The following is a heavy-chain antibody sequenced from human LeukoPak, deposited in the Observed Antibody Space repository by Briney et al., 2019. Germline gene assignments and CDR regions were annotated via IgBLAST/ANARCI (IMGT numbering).Heavy chain of an antibody. J-gene: IGHJ3*02. CDR2: ISSSSSYI. D-gene: IGHD5-18*01. Sequence: GGSLRLSCAASGFTFSSYSMNWVRQAPGKGLEWVSSISSSSSYIYYADPVKGRFTISRDNAKNSLYLQMNSLRAEDTAVYYCARYSYGYAFDIWGQGTMVTVSS. CDR3: ARYSYGYAFDI. V-gene: IGHV3-21*01. CDR1: GFTFSSYS.